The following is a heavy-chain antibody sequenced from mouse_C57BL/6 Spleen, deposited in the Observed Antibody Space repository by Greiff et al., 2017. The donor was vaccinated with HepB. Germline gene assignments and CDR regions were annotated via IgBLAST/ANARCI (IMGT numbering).Heavy chain of an antibody. V-gene: IGHV5-6*01. CDR2: ISSGGSYT. CDR1: GFTFSSYG. CDR3: ARGIYYLDY. J-gene: IGHJ2*01. D-gene: IGHD1-1*01. Sequence: DVHLVESGGDLVKPGGSLKLSCAASGFTFSSYGMSWVRQTPDKRLEWVATISSGGSYTYYPDSVKGRFTISRDNAKNTLYLQMSSLKSEDTAMYYCARGIYYLDYWGQGTTLTVSS.